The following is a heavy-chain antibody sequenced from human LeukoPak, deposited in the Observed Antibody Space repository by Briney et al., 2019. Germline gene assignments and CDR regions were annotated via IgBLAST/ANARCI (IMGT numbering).Heavy chain of an antibody. CDR2: IYTSGST. CDR1: GGSISSYY. Sequence: PSETLSLTCTVSGGSISSYYWSWIRQPAGKGLEWIGRIYTSGSTNYNPSLKSRVTISVDTSKNQFSLKLSSVTAADTAVYYCARTNQDGDVWDYFDYWGQGTLVTVSS. CDR3: ARTNQDGDVWDYFDY. J-gene: IGHJ4*02. D-gene: IGHD4-17*01. V-gene: IGHV4-4*07.